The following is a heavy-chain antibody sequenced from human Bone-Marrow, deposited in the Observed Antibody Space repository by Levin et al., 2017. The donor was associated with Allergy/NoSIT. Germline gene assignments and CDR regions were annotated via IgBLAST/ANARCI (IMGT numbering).Heavy chain of an antibody. V-gene: IGHV4-61*01. D-gene: IGHD1-1*01. CDR1: GTSVRSGNHY. Sequence: SQTLSLTCTVSGTSVRSGNHYWTWIRQPPGKGLEWIGYVSSSGSTNYNASLTSRVTISVDTAKNQLSLKLSSVTAADTAVYFCARERTVPQTTRYYYYYGMDVWGQGTTVTVSS. J-gene: IGHJ6*02. CDR2: VSSSGST. CDR3: ARERTVPQTTRYYYYYGMDV.